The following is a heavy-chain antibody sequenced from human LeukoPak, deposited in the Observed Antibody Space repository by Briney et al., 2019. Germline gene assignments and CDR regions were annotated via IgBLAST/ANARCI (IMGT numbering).Heavy chain of an antibody. CDR3: ARGESVFDY. CDR2: ITSSSSYR. CDR1: GFTFSDYY. V-gene: IGHV3-11*05. J-gene: IGHJ4*02. Sequence: GGSLRLSCAASGFTFSDYYMSWIRQAPGKGLEWVSYITSSSSYRKYADSVKGRFTISRDNGKNSLYLQMNSLRAEDTAVYYCARGESVFDYWGQGTLVTVSS.